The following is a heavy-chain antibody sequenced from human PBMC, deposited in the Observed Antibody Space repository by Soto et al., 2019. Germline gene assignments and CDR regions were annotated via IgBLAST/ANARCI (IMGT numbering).Heavy chain of an antibody. J-gene: IGHJ4*02. D-gene: IGHD3-9*01. CDR3: ARDLTGTFDY. Sequence: GGSLRLSCAASGFTFSSYSMNWVRQAPGKGLEWVSSISSSSSYIYYADSVKGRFTISRDNAKTSLYLQMNSLRAEDTAVYYCARDLTGTFDYWGQGTLVTVSS. V-gene: IGHV3-21*01. CDR1: GFTFSSYS. CDR2: ISSSSSYI.